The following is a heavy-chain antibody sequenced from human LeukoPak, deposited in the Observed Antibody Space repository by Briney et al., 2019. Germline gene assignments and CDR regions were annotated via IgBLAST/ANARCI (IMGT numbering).Heavy chain of an antibody. V-gene: IGHV3-74*03. CDR3: VRGREVRGRSMDV. CDR2: LRSSGNGT. D-gene: IGHD3-10*01. CDR1: RFTFSSYS. J-gene: IGHJ6*04. Sequence: PGGSLRLSCAASRFTFSSYSMNWVRQAPGKGLVWVSRLRSSGNGTTYADSVKGRFTISRDNAKNTLFLQMNSLRIEDTAVYYCVRGREVRGRSMDVWGKGTTVIVSP.